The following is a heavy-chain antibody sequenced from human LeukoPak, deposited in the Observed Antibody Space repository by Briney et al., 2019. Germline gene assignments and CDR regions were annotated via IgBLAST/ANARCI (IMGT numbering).Heavy chain of an antibody. CDR2: ITSTGRYI. CDR3: AREEDTAMAE. Sequence: PGGSLRLSCAASGFNFIDYTMNWVRQAPGKGLEWVSSITSTGRYIFYADSVKGRFTISRDNSKNTLYLQMNSLRAEDTAVYYCAREEDTAMAEWGQGTLVTVSS. D-gene: IGHD5-18*01. CDR1: GFNFIDYT. J-gene: IGHJ4*02. V-gene: IGHV3-21*01.